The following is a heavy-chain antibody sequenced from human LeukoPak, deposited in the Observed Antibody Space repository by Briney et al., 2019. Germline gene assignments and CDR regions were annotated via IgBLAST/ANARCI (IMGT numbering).Heavy chain of an antibody. CDR3: ARGAVAGSY. V-gene: IGHV3-7*01. J-gene: IGHJ4*02. D-gene: IGHD6-19*01. CDR2: IKQDGSEK. Sequence: QPGGSLRLSCAASGFTFTDDYMSWIRQAPGKGLEWVANIKQDGSEKYYVDSVKGRFTISRDNAKNSLYLQMNSLRAEDTAVYYCARGAVAGSYWGQGTLVTVSS. CDR1: GFTFTDDY.